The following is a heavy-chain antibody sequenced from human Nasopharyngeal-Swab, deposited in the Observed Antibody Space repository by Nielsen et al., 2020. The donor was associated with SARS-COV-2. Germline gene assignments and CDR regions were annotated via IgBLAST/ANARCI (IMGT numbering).Heavy chain of an antibody. D-gene: IGHD3-9*01. J-gene: IGHJ4*02. Sequence: GESLKISCAASGFTFSNLAMHWVRQAPGKGLEWVAIISYDGYNKFYADSVKGRFTISRDNSKNTLYLQMNSLRAEDTAVYYCAKDRYFAHYYFDYWGQGTLVTVSS. V-gene: IGHV3-30*18. CDR1: GFTFSNLA. CDR2: ISYDGYNK. CDR3: AKDRYFAHYYFDY.